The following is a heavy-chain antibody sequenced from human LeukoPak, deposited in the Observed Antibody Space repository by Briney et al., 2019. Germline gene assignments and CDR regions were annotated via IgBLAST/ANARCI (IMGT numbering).Heavy chain of an antibody. Sequence: SETLSLTCTVSGGSISSYYWSWIRQPPGKGLEWIGYIYYSGSTNCNPSLKSRVTISVDTSKNQFSLKLSSVTAADTAVYYCARNRGYSYGNTDWWFDPWGQGTLVTVSS. CDR3: ARNRGYSYGNTDWWFDP. CDR2: IYYSGST. J-gene: IGHJ5*02. V-gene: IGHV4-59*08. D-gene: IGHD5-18*01. CDR1: GGSISSYY.